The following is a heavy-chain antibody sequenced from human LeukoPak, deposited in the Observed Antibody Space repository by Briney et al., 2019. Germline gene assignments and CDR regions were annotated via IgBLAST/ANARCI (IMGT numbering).Heavy chain of an antibody. CDR1: GYTFTSYG. CDR3: ARDRGVVVPAASDY. V-gene: IGHV1-18*01. Sequence: ASVKVSCKASGYTFTSYGISWVRQAPGQGLEWMGWISAYNGNTNYAQKLQGRVTMTTDTSTSTAYRELRSLRSDDTAVYHCARDRGVVVPAASDYWGQGTLVTVSS. D-gene: IGHD2-2*01. CDR2: ISAYNGNT. J-gene: IGHJ4*02.